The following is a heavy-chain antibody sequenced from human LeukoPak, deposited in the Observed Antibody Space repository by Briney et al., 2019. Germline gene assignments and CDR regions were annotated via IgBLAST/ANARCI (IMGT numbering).Heavy chain of an antibody. Sequence: GASVKVSCKPSGYNFANYGMIWVRQAPGQGLEWMGWVSVYKGNTQYAQKFQDRVTMTTDTSTSTVYMELRGLESDDTAVYYCARDRSVNDHWGQGTLVTVSS. D-gene: IGHD3-3*01. CDR2: VSVYKGNT. CDR3: ARDRSVNDH. V-gene: IGHV1-18*01. CDR1: GYNFANYG. J-gene: IGHJ4*02.